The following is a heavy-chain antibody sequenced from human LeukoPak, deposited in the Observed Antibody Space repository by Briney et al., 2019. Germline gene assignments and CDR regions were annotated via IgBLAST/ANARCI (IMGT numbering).Heavy chain of an antibody. J-gene: IGHJ5*02. Sequence: SETLSLTCAVYGGSFSVYYWSWIRQPPGKGLEWIGEINHSGSTNYNPSLKSRVTISVDTSKNQFSLKLSSVTAADTAVYYCARGHVPHGRGYNWFDPWGQGTLVTVSS. CDR2: INHSGST. CDR1: GGSFSVYY. D-gene: IGHD2-15*01. V-gene: IGHV4-34*01. CDR3: ARGHVPHGRGYNWFDP.